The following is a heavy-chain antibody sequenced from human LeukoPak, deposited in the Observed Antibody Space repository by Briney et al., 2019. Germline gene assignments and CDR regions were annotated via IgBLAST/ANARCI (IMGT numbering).Heavy chain of an antibody. V-gene: IGHV3-21*01. Sequence: AGGSLRLSCAASGFTFSSYSMSWVRQAPGKGLEWVSSITSISSYIYYADSVKGRFTISRDNAKNSLYLQMNSLRAEDTAVYYCARYGSGSYYSGDYYYYYMDVWGKGTTVTVSS. CDR3: ARYGSGSYYSGDYYYYYMDV. D-gene: IGHD3-10*01. CDR2: ITSISSYI. CDR1: GFTFSSYS. J-gene: IGHJ6*03.